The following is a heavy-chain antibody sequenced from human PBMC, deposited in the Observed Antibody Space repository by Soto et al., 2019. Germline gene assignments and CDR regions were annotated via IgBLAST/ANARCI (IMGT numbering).Heavy chain of an antibody. CDR1: GFTFSDYY. CDR2: ISSDASRI. V-gene: IGHV3-11*01. Sequence: PGGSLRLSCAASGFTFSDYYMSWIRQAPGKGLEWVSYISSDASRIYYADSVKDRFTISRDNAKKSLYLQMNSLRAEDTAVYYCGRDGGYSMKWFDPWGQGTLVTV. D-gene: IGHD5-18*01. CDR3: GRDGGYSMKWFDP. J-gene: IGHJ5*02.